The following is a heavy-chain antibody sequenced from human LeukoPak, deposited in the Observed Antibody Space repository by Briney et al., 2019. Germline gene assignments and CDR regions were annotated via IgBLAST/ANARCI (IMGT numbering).Heavy chain of an antibody. CDR3: ARGSGGYSGYDYVDY. J-gene: IGHJ4*02. Sequence: SETLSLTCAVYGGSFSGYYWSWIRQPPGKGLEWIGEINHSGSTNYDPSLRSRVTISVDTSKNQFSLKLSSVTAADTAVYYCARGSGGYSGYDYVDYWGQGTLVTVSS. CDR2: INHSGST. D-gene: IGHD5-12*01. CDR1: GGSFSGYY. V-gene: IGHV4-34*01.